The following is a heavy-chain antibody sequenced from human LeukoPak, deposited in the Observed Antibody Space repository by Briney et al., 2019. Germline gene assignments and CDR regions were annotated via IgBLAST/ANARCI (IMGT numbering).Heavy chain of an antibody. CDR2: IYYTET. V-gene: IGHV4-61*01. D-gene: IGHD7-27*01. J-gene: IGHJ4*02. CDR1: GASISSSTYS. Sequence: SETLSLTCAVSGASISSSTYSWSWIRQSPGKGLEWIGYIYYTETSYNPSLKSRVTISADTSKNQFSLKLYSVTAADTAVYYCATRKLGNDYWGQGTLVTVSS. CDR3: ATRKLGNDY.